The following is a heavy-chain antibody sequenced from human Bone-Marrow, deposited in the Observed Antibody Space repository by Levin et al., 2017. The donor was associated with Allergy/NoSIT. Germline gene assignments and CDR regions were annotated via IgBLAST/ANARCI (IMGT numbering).Heavy chain of an antibody. V-gene: IGHV7-4-1*02. J-gene: IGHJ4*02. CDR1: GYRFTTYA. Sequence: ASVKVSCKASGYRFTTYALNWVRQAPGQGLEWMGGISTNTGNPTYAQGFTGRFVFSLDTSVSTTYLQINSLKAEDTAIYYCARPQADVYCSSTSGSFDYWGQGTLVTVSS. D-gene: IGHD2-2*01. CDR3: ARPQADVYCSSTSGSFDY. CDR2: ISTNTGNP.